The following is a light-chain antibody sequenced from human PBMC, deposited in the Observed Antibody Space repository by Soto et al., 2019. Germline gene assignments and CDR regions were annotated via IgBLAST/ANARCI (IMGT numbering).Light chain of an antibody. Sequence: DIQLTQSPSSLSASVGDSVTLTCRASQTINGYLNWYQHKPGKAPKILIYAASSLQRGVPSRFSGSGSGTHFTLTISSLEPEDFATYYCQQSYTTLLTFGGGTRVEI. J-gene: IGKJ4*01. CDR1: QTINGY. CDR2: AAS. CDR3: QQSYTTLLT. V-gene: IGKV1-39*01.